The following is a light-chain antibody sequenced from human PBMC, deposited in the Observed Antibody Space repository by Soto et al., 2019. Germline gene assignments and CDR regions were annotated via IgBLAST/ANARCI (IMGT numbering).Light chain of an antibody. V-gene: IGKV3-20*01. J-gene: IGKJ1*01. Sequence: EIVLTQSPGTLSLSPGEGDTLSCRASQSVSSSYLAWYQQKPGQAPRLLIYGASSRATGIPDRFSGSGSGTDFTLTISRLEPEDFAVYYCQHHGTFGQGTKVDIK. CDR3: QHHGT. CDR1: QSVSSSY. CDR2: GAS.